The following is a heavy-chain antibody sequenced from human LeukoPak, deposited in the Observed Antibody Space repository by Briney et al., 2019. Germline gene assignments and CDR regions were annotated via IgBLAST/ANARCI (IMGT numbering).Heavy chain of an antibody. CDR1: GGSIRSSYYY. CDR3: ARGQTTYCGGDCYSYYFDY. J-gene: IGHJ4*02. Sequence: TSETLSLTCTVSGGSIRSSYYYWSWIRQPPEKGLEWIGYIYYSGSTYYNPSLKSRVTISVDTSKNQFSLKLSSVTAADTAVYYCARGQTTYCGGDCYSYYFDYWGQGTLVTVSS. V-gene: IGHV4-30-4*01. CDR2: IYYSGST. D-gene: IGHD2-21*02.